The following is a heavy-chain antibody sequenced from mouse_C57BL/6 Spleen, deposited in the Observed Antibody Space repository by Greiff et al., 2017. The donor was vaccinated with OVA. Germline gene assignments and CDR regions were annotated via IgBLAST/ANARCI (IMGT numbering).Heavy chain of an antibody. CDR3: ARDYSKDYAMDY. CDR2: IHPNSGST. J-gene: IGHJ4*01. CDR1: GYTFTSYW. V-gene: IGHV1-64*01. Sequence: VQLQQPGAELVQPGASVKLSCKASGYTFTSYWMHWVKQRPGQGLEWIGMIHPNSGSTNYNEKFKSKATLTVDKSSSTAYMQLSSLTSEDSAVYYCARDYSKDYAMDYWGQGTSVTVSS. D-gene: IGHD2-5*01.